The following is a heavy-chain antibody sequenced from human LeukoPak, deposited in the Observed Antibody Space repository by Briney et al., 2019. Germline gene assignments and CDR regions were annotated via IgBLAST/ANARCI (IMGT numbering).Heavy chain of an antibody. CDR3: ARQYGSGRWAFDI. V-gene: IGHV4-39*01. CDR2: IHYNGFT. D-gene: IGHD6-19*01. Sequence: PSETLSLTCTVSGGSISSGDYYWGWIRQPPGRGLEWIATIHYNGFTYYNPSLKSRVTMSVDTSKNQFSLKLTSVTAADTAVYYCARQYGSGRWAFDIWGQGTMVTVSS. J-gene: IGHJ3*02. CDR1: GGSISSGDYY.